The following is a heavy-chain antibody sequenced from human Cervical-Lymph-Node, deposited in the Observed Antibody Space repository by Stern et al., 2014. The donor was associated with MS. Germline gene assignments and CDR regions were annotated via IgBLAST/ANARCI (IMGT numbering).Heavy chain of an antibody. J-gene: IGHJ4*02. CDR3: ARSDYVWGSYRYIGPDVS. D-gene: IGHD3-16*02. CDR2: IIPIFGTT. Sequence: VQLVESGAEVKRPGSSVKVSCKASGGTFSNYAISWVRQAPGQGLEWMGGIIPIFGTTNYAQKFQGRVTITADESTSTAYMELISLRSEDTAVYYCARSDYVWGSYRYIGPDVSWGQGTLVTVSS. CDR1: GGTFSNYA. V-gene: IGHV1-69*01.